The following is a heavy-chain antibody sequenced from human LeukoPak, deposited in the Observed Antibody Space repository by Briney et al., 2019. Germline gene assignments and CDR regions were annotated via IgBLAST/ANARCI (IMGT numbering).Heavy chain of an antibody. CDR3: ARDLRDCSSASCNVLYYLMDA. J-gene: IGHJ6*02. Sequence: GGSLRLSCVASGFTFSSFAMHWVRQAPGKGLGWVAVLSHDDISEFYADSVKGRFTISRDNSKNTVYLQMNSLRAEDTAVYYCARDLRDCSSASCNVLYYLMDAWGQGTTVTVSS. CDR1: GFTFSSFA. V-gene: IGHV3-30*03. CDR2: LSHDDISE. D-gene: IGHD2-2*01.